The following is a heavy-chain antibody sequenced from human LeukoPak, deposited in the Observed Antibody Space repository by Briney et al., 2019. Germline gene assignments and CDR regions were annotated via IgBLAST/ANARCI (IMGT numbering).Heavy chain of an antibody. CDR2: IYYSGST. J-gene: IGHJ4*02. Sequence: SETLSLTCTVSGGSISSYYWSWIRQPPGKGLEWIGYIYYSGSTNYNPSLKSRVTISVDTSKNQFSLKLSSLTAADTAVYYCATLYCSSTSCFDYWGQGTLVTVSS. V-gene: IGHV4-59*08. CDR1: GGSISSYY. D-gene: IGHD2-2*01. CDR3: ATLYCSSTSCFDY.